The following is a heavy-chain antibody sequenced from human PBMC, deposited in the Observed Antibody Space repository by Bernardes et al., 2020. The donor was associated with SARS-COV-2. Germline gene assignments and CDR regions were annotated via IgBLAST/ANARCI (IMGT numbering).Heavy chain of an antibody. D-gene: IGHD2-2*01. Sequence: GGSLRLSCAASGFTFSSYGMHWVRQAPGKGLEWVAAIWYDGSNTYYADSVKGRFTISRDNSKNTLYLQMNSLRAEDTAVYYCARESWADIVVVPYFDYWGQGTLVA. J-gene: IGHJ4*02. V-gene: IGHV3-33*01. CDR2: IWYDGSNT. CDR1: GFTFSSYG. CDR3: ARESWADIVVVPYFDY.